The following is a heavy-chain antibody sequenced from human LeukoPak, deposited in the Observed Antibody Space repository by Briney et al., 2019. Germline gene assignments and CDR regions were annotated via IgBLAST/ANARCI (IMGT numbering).Heavy chain of an antibody. J-gene: IGHJ4*02. Sequence: SETLSLTCTVSGGSISSYYWSWIRQPPGKGLEWIGYIYYSGSTNYNPSLKSRVTISVDTSKNQFSLKLSSVTAADTAVYYCARGGLFEFLEWLFGDYWGQGTLVTVSS. CDR2: IYYSGST. CDR3: ARGGLFEFLEWLFGDY. D-gene: IGHD3-3*01. CDR1: GGSISSYY. V-gene: IGHV4-59*08.